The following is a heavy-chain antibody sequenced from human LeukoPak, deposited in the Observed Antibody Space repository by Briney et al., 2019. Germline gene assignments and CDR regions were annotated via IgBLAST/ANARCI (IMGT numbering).Heavy chain of an antibody. Sequence: PSETLSLTCAVYGVSFSGYCWIWIRQPPGKGLEWIGEINHSGSTNYNPSLKSRVTISVDTSKNQFSLKLSSVTAADTAVYYCASTGDDLDYWGQGTLVTVSS. CDR2: INHSGST. CDR3: ASTGDDLDY. V-gene: IGHV4-34*01. J-gene: IGHJ4*02. CDR1: GVSFSGYC. D-gene: IGHD7-27*01.